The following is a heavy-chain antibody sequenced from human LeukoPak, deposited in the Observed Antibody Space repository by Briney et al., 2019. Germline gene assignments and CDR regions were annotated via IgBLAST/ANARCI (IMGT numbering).Heavy chain of an antibody. CDR2: THTSGSP. D-gene: IGHD5-24*01. CDR3: ARGSGGDGYNA. Sequence: PSGTLSLTCTVSGGSMTHYFWNWIRQPPGKGLEWIGYTHTSGSPDYSRSLKSRVTISLEPSKNQFSLMLSSVTAADTAVYYCARGSGGDGYNAWGQGTLVTVSS. J-gene: IGHJ5*02. V-gene: IGHV4-4*09. CDR1: GGSMTHYF.